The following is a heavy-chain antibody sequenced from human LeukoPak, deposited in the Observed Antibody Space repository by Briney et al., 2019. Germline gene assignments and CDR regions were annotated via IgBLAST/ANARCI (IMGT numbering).Heavy chain of an antibody. Sequence: SETLSLTCTVSGGSISSYYWSWIRQPPGKGLEWIGYIYYSGSTNYNPSLKSRVTISVDTSKNQFSLKLSSVTAADTAVYYCASCYDSRGYQLPFDPWGQGTLVTVSS. D-gene: IGHD3-22*01. CDR1: GGSISSYY. J-gene: IGHJ5*02. CDR3: ASCYDSRGYQLPFDP. CDR2: IYYSGST. V-gene: IGHV4-59*01.